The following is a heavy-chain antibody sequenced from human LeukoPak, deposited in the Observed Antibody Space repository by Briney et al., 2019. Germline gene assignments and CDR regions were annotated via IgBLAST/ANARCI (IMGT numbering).Heavy chain of an antibody. CDR2: ISSSSSYI. J-gene: IGHJ4*02. D-gene: IGHD5-18*01. Sequence: GGSLRLSCAAPGFTFSSYSMNWVRQAPGKGLEWVSSISSSSSYIYYADSVKGRFTISRDNDKNSLYLQMNSLRAEDTAVYYCASGYSYGYVDYWGQGTLVTVSS. V-gene: IGHV3-21*01. CDR3: ASGYSYGYVDY. CDR1: GFTFSSYS.